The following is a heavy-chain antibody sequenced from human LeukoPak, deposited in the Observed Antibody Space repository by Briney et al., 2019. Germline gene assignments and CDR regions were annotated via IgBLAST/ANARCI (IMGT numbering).Heavy chain of an antibody. CDR3: ARGGSSSTSYSRVWGRGGNWFDP. V-gene: IGHV1-18*01. Sequence: ASVKVSCKASGYTFTSYGISWVRQAPGQGLEWMEWISAYNGNTNYAQKLQGRVTMTTDTSTSTAYMELRSLRSDDTAVYYCARGGSSSTSYSRVWGRGGNWFDPWGQGTLVTVSS. CDR2: ISAYNGNT. D-gene: IGHD2-2*01. J-gene: IGHJ5*02. CDR1: GYTFTSYG.